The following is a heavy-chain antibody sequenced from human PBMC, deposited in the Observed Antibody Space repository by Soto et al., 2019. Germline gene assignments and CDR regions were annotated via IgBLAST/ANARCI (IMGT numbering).Heavy chain of an antibody. J-gene: IGHJ5*02. CDR1: GGSISSGGYY. D-gene: IGHD2-2*01. Sequence: TQSVTRTVSGGSISSGGYYWSWIRQHTGKGLEWIGYIYYSGSTYYNPSLKSRVTISVDTSKNQFSLKLSSVTAADTAVYYCARGTSVYCSSTSCYDLGNCFDPWGQRTLVTVSS. CDR3: ARGTSVYCSSTSCYDLGNCFDP. CDR2: IYYSGST. V-gene: IGHV4-31*02.